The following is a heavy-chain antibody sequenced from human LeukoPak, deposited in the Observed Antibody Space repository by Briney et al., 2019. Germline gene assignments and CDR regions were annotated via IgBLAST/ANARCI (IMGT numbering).Heavy chain of an antibody. CDR3: ARDPLQYHDLLTGSQPQYYFDF. CDR2: IKAGNGDT. Sequence: ASVKVSCKASGYTFTNYAIHWVRQAPGQRLEWMGWIKAGNGDTKYSQELQGRVTITRDTSADTAYMQLSSLRSEDMAVYYCARDPLQYHDLLTGSQPQYYFDFWGQGTLVTVSS. J-gene: IGHJ4*02. D-gene: IGHD3-9*01. CDR1: GYTFTNYA. V-gene: IGHV1-3*03.